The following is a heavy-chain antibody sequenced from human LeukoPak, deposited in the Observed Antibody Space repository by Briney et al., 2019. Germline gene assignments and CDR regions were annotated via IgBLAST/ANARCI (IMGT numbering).Heavy chain of an antibody. CDR2: IYYSGSA. J-gene: IGHJ4*02. CDR3: ARTSGIAVAGIIDY. Sequence: SETLSLTCTVSGGSISSSGYYWSWIRQPPGKGLEWIGTIYYSGSAYYNPSLKTQVTISVDTSKNQFSLKLSSVTAADTAVYYCARTSGIAVAGIIDYWGQGTLVTVSS. D-gene: IGHD6-19*01. V-gene: IGHV4-39*01. CDR1: GGSISSSGYY.